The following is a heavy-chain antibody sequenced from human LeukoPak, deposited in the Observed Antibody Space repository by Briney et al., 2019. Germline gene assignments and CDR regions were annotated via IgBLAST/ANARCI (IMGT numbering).Heavy chain of an antibody. CDR1: GFTFSTYW. CDR3: ARDGKNYDYDY. D-gene: IGHD1-7*01. CDR2: IRQDGNKI. Sequence: QTGGSLRLSCAASGFTFSTYWMSWVRQAPGKGLEWVANIRQDGNKIYYVDSVKGRFTISRDNAKNSLYLQMNNLRAEDTAVYYCARDGKNYDYDYWGQGTLVTVSS. J-gene: IGHJ4*02. V-gene: IGHV3-7*01.